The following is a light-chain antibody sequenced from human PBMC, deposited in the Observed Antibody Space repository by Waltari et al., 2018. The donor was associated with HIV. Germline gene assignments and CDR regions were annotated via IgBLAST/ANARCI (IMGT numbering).Light chain of an antibody. CDR3: SSYASNNTFVV. Sequence: QSALTQPHSASGPPGQTVTLSCTGTRSDIGRYDFVSWYQLQPDKVPKLIINEVNQRPSGIPERFSGSKADNTASLTVSGLQTDDEAIYYCSSYASNNTFVVFGGGTRLTVL. CDR1: RSDIGRYDF. V-gene: IGLV2-8*01. J-gene: IGLJ2*01. CDR2: EVN.